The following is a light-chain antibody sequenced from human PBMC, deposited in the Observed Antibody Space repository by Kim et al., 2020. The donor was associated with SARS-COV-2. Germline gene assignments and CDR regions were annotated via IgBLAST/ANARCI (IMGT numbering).Light chain of an antibody. CDR3: QHYVGWRPYT. CDR2: DAS. CDR1: QSVGTR. Sequence: SPEERATLSCGAEQSVGTRVAWCQHRRGQAPSLLIFDASTRATGVPARFSGSVSRADFTLTISSLQSQDYATYYCQHYVGWRPYTFVQGTKMGIK. J-gene: IGKJ2*01. V-gene: IGKV3-15*01.